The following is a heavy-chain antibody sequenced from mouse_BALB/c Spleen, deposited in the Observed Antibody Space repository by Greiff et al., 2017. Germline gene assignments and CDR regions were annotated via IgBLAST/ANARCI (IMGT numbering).Heavy chain of an antibody. CDR3: NRNYNYAMDY. Sequence: EVQLQQSGAELVRSGASVKLSCTASGFNIKDYYMHWVKQRPEQGLEWIGWIDPENGDTEYAPKFQGKATMTVDTSSNTAYLQLSSLTSEDTAVYYCNRNYNYAMDYWGQGTSVTVSS. D-gene: IGHD2-1*01. V-gene: IGHV14-4*02. CDR1: GFNIKDYY. CDR2: IDPENGDT. J-gene: IGHJ4*01.